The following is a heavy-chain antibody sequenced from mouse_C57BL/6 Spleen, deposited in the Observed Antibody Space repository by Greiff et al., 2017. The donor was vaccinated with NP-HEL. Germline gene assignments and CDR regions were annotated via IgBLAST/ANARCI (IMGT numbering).Heavy chain of an antibody. CDR3: ARRVYYGSSYVWYFDV. CDR2: FHPYNDDT. V-gene: IGHV1-47*01. J-gene: IGHJ1*03. CDR1: GYTFTTYP. D-gene: IGHD1-1*01. Sequence: VQLQQSGAELVKPGASVKMSCKASGYTFTTYPIEWMKQNHGKSLEWIGNFHPYNDDTKYNEKFKGKATLTVEKSSSTVYLELSRLTSDDSAVYYCARRVYYGSSYVWYFDVWGTGTTVTVSS.